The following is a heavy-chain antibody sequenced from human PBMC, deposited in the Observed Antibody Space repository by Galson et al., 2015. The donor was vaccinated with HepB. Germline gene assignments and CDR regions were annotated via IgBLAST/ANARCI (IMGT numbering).Heavy chain of an antibody. J-gene: IGHJ4*02. Sequence: PALVKPTQTLTLTCTFSGFSLNISGMCLSWIRQPPGKALEWLALIDWGNDKYYNTSLKTRLTISKDTSTNQVVLRMTNMDRVDTATYYCARTGISMVRGFDYWGQGTLVTVSS. V-gene: IGHV2-70*13. CDR2: IDWGNDK. CDR1: GFSLNISGMC. D-gene: IGHD3-10*01. CDR3: ARTGISMVRGFDY.